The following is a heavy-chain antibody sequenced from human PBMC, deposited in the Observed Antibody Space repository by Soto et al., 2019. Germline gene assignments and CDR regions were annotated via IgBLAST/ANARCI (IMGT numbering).Heavy chain of an antibody. CDR3: ARHSGYNYFYFFDH. CDR1: GDSIRSSAFY. V-gene: IGHV4-39*01. Sequence: QLQLQESGPGLVKPSETLSLSCTVSGDSIRSSAFYWGWIRQPPGKGLEWIGSIYFGGSPYHSPPLKSRFTISVDPSKNQFSLNLSSVTAADTAVYYCARHSGYNYFYFFDHWGQGTLVTVSS. D-gene: IGHD5-18*01. J-gene: IGHJ4*02. CDR2: IYFGGSP.